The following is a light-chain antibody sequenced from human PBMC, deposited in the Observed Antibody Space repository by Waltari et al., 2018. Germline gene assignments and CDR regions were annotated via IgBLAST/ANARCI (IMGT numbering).Light chain of an antibody. J-gene: IGKJ1*01. CDR2: GAS. Sequence: DIQMTQSPSSLSASLRDRVTITCRAIQTIFLFLNWDQQRPGKGPNLLIYGASILHSGVPSRFSGKGAGTDFTLTSSNPQPEDVATYYGQESLTSPRTFGHGTKVEI. CDR1: QTIFLF. CDR3: QESLTSPRT. V-gene: IGKV1-39*01.